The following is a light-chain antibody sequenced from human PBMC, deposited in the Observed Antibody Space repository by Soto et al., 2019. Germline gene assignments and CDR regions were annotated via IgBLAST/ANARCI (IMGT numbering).Light chain of an antibody. CDR2: AAS. Sequence: MHMTQAPSSLSASVGDMVTITCRAIQSISSYLNWYQQKPGKAPNLLIYAASSLQSGVPSRFSGSGSGAEFTLTISSLQPEDFAVYHCQQYGSSGTFGQGTKVDIK. CDR3: QQYGSSGT. J-gene: IGKJ1*01. V-gene: IGKV1-39*01. CDR1: QSISSY.